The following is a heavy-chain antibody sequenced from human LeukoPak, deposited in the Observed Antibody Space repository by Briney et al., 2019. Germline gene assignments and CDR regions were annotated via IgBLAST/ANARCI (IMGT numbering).Heavy chain of an antibody. CDR3: ARDALSVGDGYFDY. J-gene: IGHJ4*02. V-gene: IGHV4-30-2*01. CDR2: IYHSGST. D-gene: IGHD2-21*02. Sequence: SETLSLTCTVSGGSISSGGYYWSWIRQPPGKGLEWIGYIYHSGSTYYNPSLKSRVTISVDTSQNQFSLKLTSVTAADTAVYYCARDALSVGDGYFDYWGQGTLVTVSS. CDR1: GGSISSGGYY.